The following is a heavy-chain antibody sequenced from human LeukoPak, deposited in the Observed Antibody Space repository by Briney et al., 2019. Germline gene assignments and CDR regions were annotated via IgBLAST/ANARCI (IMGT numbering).Heavy chain of an antibody. CDR1: GYSFTSYW. D-gene: IGHD4-17*01. CDR2: IYPGDSDT. J-gene: IGHJ4*02. V-gene: IGHV5-51*01. Sequence: GESLQISCKGSGYSFTSYWIGWVRQMPGKGLEWMGIIYPGDSDTRYSPSFQGQVTISADKSISTAYLQWSSLRAEDTAVYYCARVWDGDSHYFDYWGQGTLVTVSS. CDR3: ARVWDGDSHYFDY.